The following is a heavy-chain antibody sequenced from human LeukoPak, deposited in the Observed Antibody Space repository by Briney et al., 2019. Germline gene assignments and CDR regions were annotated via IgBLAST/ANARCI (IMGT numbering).Heavy chain of an antibody. V-gene: IGHV1-8*01. CDR1: GYTFSSYD. Sequence: GASVKVSCKASGYTFSSYDINWVRQATGQGLEWMGWMNPNSGNIGYAQKFQGRVTMTRNTSISTAYMELSSLRSEDTAVYYCARIDDTSGYQLDWHFDLWGRGTLVTVSS. D-gene: IGHD3-22*01. CDR2: MNPNSGNI. J-gene: IGHJ2*01. CDR3: ARIDDTSGYQLDWHFDL.